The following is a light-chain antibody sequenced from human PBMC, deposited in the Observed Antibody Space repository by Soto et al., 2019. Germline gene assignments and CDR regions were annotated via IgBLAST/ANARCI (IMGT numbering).Light chain of an antibody. CDR1: QGINNY. J-gene: IGKJ1*01. CDR3: LQYNTYSWT. V-gene: IGKV1-17*03. Sequence: DIQMTQSPSAMSASVGDRVTITCRASQGINNYLAWYQQKPGKVPKLLIYLASNLQGGVPSRFSGSGSGTEFTLTISNLQPDDFATYSCLQYNTYSWTFGQGTKVDIK. CDR2: LAS.